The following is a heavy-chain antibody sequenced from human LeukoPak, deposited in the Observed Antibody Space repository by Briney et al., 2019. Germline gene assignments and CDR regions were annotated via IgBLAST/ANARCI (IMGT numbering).Heavy chain of an antibody. CDR1: GGSISSSSYC. V-gene: IGHV4-39*07. CDR3: ARVRGGYEAFDI. J-gene: IGHJ3*02. D-gene: IGHD3-16*01. Sequence: SETLPLTCTVSGGSISSSSYCWGWIRQPPGKGLEWIGSIYYSGSTYYNPSLKSRVTISVDTSKNQFSLKLSSVTAADTAVYYCARVRGGYEAFDIWGQGTMVTVFS. CDR2: IYYSGST.